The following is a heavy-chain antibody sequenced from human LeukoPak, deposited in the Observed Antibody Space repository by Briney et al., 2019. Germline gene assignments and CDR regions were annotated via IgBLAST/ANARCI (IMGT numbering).Heavy chain of an antibody. J-gene: IGHJ3*02. CDR1: GFTVSSNY. D-gene: IGHD2-15*01. CDR2: IYSGGST. CDR3: AREGRYCSGGSCPDLGAFDI. V-gene: IGHV3-53*05. Sequence: PGGSLRLSCAASGFTVSSNYMSWVRQAPGKGLEWVSVIYSGGSTYYADSVKGRFTISRDNSKNTLYLQMNSLRAEDTAVYYCAREGRYCSGGSCPDLGAFDIWGQGTMVTVSS.